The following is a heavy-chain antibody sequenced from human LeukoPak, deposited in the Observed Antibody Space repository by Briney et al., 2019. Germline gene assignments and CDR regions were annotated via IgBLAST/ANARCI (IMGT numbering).Heavy chain of an antibody. V-gene: IGHV3-48*03. J-gene: IGHJ4*02. Sequence: VGSLRLSCEASGFTFNSYEMNWVRQAPGKGLEWVSYIGSSGSAIYYADSVKGRFTISRDNAKNSLYLQMNSLRVEDTAVYYYARMTYYYDSSGYSHFDYWAREPWSPSPQ. CDR1: GFTFNSYE. CDR3: ARMTYYYDSSGYSHFDY. CDR2: IGSSGSAI. D-gene: IGHD3-22*01.